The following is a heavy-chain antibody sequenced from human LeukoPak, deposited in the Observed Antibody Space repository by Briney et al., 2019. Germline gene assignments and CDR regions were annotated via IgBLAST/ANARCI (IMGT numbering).Heavy chain of an antibody. V-gene: IGHV4-39*01. J-gene: IGHJ4*02. CDR3: ARHRIAARGSFDY. CDR1: GASISSHY. CDR2: IYYSGST. Sequence: SETLSLTCTVSGASISSHYWGWIRQPPGRGLEWIGSIYYSGSTYYNPSLKSRVTISDDTSKNQFSLKLNSVTAADTAVYYCARHRIAARGSFDYWGEGTLVTVSS. D-gene: IGHD6-6*01.